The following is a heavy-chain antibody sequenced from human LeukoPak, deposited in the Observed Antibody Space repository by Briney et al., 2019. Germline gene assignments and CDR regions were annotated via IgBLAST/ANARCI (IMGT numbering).Heavy chain of an antibody. CDR1: GFTFSSYS. Sequence: GGSLRLSCAASGFTFSSYSMNWVRQAPGKGLEWVSSISSSSSYIYYADSVKGRLTISRDNAKNSLYLQMNSLRAEDTAVYYCAKGHDYGDYAIYYFDSWGQGTLVTVSS. D-gene: IGHD4-17*01. CDR3: AKGHDYGDYAIYYFDS. J-gene: IGHJ4*02. CDR2: ISSSSSYI. V-gene: IGHV3-21*04.